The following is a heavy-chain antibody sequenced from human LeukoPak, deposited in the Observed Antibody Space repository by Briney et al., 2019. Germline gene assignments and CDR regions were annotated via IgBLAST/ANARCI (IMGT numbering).Heavy chain of an antibody. J-gene: IGHJ4*02. D-gene: IGHD3-22*01. CDR2: INHSGST. V-gene: IGHV4-34*01. CDR3: ARGSSYDSSGYPFDY. CDR1: GDSISNTLFY. Sequence: PSETLSLTCAFSGDSISNTLFYWSWIRQPPGKGLEWIGEINHSGSTNYNPSLKSRVTISVDTSKNQFSLKLSSVTAADTAVYYCARGSSYDSSGYPFDYWGQGTLVTVSS.